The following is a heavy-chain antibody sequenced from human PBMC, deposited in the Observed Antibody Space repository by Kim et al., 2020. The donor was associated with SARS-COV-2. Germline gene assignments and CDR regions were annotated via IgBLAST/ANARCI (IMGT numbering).Heavy chain of an antibody. V-gene: IGHV3-23*01. Sequence: GGSLRLSCTASGFTFSKFAMSWVRQAPGKGLEWVSGTSDSGGSTFYADSVKGRFTMSRDNSKNTLYLQLNSLRAEDTAVYYCARKCEGKFCFDYWGQGTLVIVSS. J-gene: IGHJ4*02. D-gene: IGHD3-9*01. CDR2: TSDSGGST. CDR3: ARKCEGKFCFDY. CDR1: GFTFSKFA.